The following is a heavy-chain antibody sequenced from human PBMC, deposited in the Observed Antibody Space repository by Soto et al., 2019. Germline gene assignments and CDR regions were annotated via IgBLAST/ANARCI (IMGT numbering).Heavy chain of an antibody. J-gene: IGHJ3*02. CDR1: GFIFSNYW. CDR3: ARGGFGHGFYM. V-gene: IGHV3-74*01. CDR2: VNHDGSDT. D-gene: IGHD3-3*01. Sequence: EVQLVESGGDLVQPGGSLRLSCAASGFIFSNYWMHWVRQAPGKGLVWVSRVNHDGSDTIYADSVKGRFTVSRDNAKNTLFLQVNSLGVDDTALYYCARGGFGHGFYMWGQGTMVTVSS.